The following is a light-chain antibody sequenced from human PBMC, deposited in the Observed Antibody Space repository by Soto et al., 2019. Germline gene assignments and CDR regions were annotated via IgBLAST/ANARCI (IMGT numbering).Light chain of an antibody. CDR3: QQFSSYPLT. CDR1: QSVSSK. CDR2: GAS. J-gene: IGKJ4*01. Sequence: EIVMTQSPATLSVSPGEGATLSCRASQSVSSKLAWYQQKPGRAPRLLIYGASTRATGIPARFSGSGSGTDFTLSNSRLEPEDFAVYYCQQFSSYPLTFGGGTKVDIK. V-gene: IGKV3-15*01.